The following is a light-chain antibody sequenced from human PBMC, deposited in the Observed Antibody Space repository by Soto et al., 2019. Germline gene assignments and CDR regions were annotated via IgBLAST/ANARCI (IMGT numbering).Light chain of an antibody. CDR2: GAS. Sequence: EIVMTQSPATLSVSPGERATLSCRASQSVSSNLVWYQQKPGQAPRLLIYGASTTATGIPARFSGSGSGTDFTLTISSLQSEDFAVYYCQQYNNWPRTFGPGTKVDIK. J-gene: IGKJ3*01. V-gene: IGKV3-15*01. CDR1: QSVSSN. CDR3: QQYNNWPRT.